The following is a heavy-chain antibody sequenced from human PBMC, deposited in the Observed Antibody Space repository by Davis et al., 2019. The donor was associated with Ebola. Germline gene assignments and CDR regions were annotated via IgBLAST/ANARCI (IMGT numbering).Heavy chain of an antibody. Sequence: KVSCKGSGYSFTSYWIGWVRQMPGKGLEWMGIIYPGDSDTRYSPSFQGQVTISADKSISTAYLQWSSLKASDTAMYYCARLWYSSSWNSAFDIWGQGTMVTVSS. CDR2: IYPGDSDT. J-gene: IGHJ3*02. V-gene: IGHV5-51*01. D-gene: IGHD6-13*01. CDR3: ARLWYSSSWNSAFDI. CDR1: GYSFTSYW.